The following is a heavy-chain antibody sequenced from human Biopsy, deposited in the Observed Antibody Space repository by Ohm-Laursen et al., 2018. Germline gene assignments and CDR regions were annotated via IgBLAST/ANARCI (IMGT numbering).Heavy chain of an antibody. J-gene: IGHJ3*01. Sequence: VKISCKTPGGTFSNYGVNWVRQAPGQGLEWMGGIIPFFGTSDYAQTFQGRVTITADKSTSTSYMELTRLRSEDSAVYYCAAGTRYSSGWYNAVDFWGQGTMVTVSS. D-gene: IGHD6-19*01. V-gene: IGHV1-69*13. CDR2: IIPFFGTS. CDR1: GGTFSNYG. CDR3: AAGTRYSSGWYNAVDF.